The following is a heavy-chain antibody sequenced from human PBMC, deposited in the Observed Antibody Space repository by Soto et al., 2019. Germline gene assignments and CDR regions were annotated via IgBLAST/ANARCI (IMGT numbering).Heavy chain of an antibody. CDR3: ARLPVAANGGAIDY. J-gene: IGHJ4*02. CDR1: GGSSSSAGYY. Sequence: QVQLQESGPGLVKPSQTLSLTCTVSGGSSSSAGYYWNWIRQHPVKGLEWIGFIYYSGSTYYNPSLKSRVTISLDTSKNQFSLKLSSVTAADTAVFYCARLPVAANGGAIDYWGQGTLVTVSS. CDR2: IYYSGST. D-gene: IGHD6-19*01. V-gene: IGHV4-31*03.